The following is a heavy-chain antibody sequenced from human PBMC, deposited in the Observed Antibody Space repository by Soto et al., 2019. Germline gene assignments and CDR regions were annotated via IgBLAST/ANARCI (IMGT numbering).Heavy chain of an antibody. J-gene: IGHJ4*02. V-gene: IGHV4-30-2*01. CDR1: GGSISSGGYS. D-gene: IGHD6-13*01. CDR3: ARGDLAAAGTLVD. CDR2: IYHSGST. Sequence: SETLSLTCAVSGGSISSGGYSWSWIRQPPGKGLEWIGYIYHSGSTYYNPSPKSRVTISVDRSKNQFSLKLSSVTAADTAVYYCARGDLAAAGTLVDCGQGTLVTVSS.